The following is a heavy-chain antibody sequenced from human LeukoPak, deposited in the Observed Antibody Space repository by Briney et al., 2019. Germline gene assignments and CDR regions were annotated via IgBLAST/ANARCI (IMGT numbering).Heavy chain of an antibody. V-gene: IGHV1-18*01. CDR2: ISAYNGNT. CDR3: ARDLYSSSWYQPPPSLPFDP. J-gene: IGHJ5*02. CDR1: GYTFTSYG. Sequence: ASVKVSCKASGYTFTSYGISWVRQAPGQGLEWMGWISAYNGNTNYAQKLQGRVTMTTDTSTSTAYMELRSLRSDDTAVYYCARDLYSSSWYQPPPSLPFDPWGQGTLVTVTS. D-gene: IGHD6-13*01.